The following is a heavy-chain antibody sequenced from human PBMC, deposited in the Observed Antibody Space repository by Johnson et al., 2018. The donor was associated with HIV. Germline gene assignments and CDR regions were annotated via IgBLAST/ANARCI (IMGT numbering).Heavy chain of an antibody. CDR3: TRQADI. CDR2: ISYDGSNT. J-gene: IGHJ3*02. CDR1: GFTFSSYA. Sequence: QVQLVESGGGLVQPGGSLRLACAASGFTFSSYAMHWVRQAPGKGLEWVAVISYDGSNTYYADSVKGLFTISRDNSKNTLYLQMNSLKTEDTAVYYCTRQADIWGQGTMVTVSS. V-gene: IGHV3-30-3*01.